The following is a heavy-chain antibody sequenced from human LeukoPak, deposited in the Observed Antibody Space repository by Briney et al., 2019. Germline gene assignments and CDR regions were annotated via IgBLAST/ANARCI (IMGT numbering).Heavy chain of an antibody. CDR3: ARDDGRNYPATLEF. J-gene: IGHJ4*02. D-gene: IGHD1-7*01. Sequence: GGSLXLSCAASGFTSSVYWMSWVRQAPGMGLEWVANIKQDGSEKYYLDSVKGRFTISRENARNSLYLQMNSLRAEDTAVYYCARDDGRNYPATLEFCGQGTLVTVSS. CDR2: IKQDGSEK. V-gene: IGHV3-7*01. CDR1: GFTSSVYW.